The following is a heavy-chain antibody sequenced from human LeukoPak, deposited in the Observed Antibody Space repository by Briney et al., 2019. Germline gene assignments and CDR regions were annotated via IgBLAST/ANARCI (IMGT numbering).Heavy chain of an antibody. V-gene: IGHV3-11*01. J-gene: IGHJ4*02. CDR2: ISSSGTTI. D-gene: IGHD4-11*01. Sequence: GGSLRLSCAASGFTFSDYYMSWIRQAPGKGLEWLSYISSSGTTIYYTDSVKGRFTISRDNAKNSLYLQMNSLRAEDTAVYYCARGIRQYAKSYFDYWGQGTLVTVS. CDR3: ARGIRQYAKSYFDY. CDR1: GFTFSDYY.